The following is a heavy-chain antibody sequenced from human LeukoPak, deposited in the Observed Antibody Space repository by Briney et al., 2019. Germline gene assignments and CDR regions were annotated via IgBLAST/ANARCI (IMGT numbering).Heavy chain of an antibody. J-gene: IGHJ4*02. CDR1: GGSISSYY. CDR3: ASFLAVAGTFTFDY. V-gene: IGHV4-59*01. D-gene: IGHD6-19*01. CDR2: IYYSGST. Sequence: PSETLSLTCTVSGGSISSYYWSWIRQPPGKGLEWIGYIYYSGSTNYNPSLKSRVTISVDTSKNQFSLKLSSVTAADPAVYYCASFLAVAGTFTFDYWGQGTLVTVSS.